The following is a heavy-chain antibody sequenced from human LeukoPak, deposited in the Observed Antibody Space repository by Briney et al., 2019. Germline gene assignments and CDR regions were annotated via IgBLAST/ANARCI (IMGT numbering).Heavy chain of an antibody. CDR3: ARDSGDWFDP. Sequence: GGTLRVSCAASGFTFSTYWMTWVRQAPGKGLEWVANIKQDGSEKYCVDSVKGRFTISRDNAKNSLYLQMNSLRAEDTAVYYCARDSGDWFDPWGQGTLVTVSS. J-gene: IGHJ5*02. V-gene: IGHV3-7*05. CDR1: GFTFSTYW. CDR2: IKQDGSEK.